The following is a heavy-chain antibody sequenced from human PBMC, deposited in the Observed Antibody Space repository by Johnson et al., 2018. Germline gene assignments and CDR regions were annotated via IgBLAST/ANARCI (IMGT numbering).Heavy chain of an antibody. CDR3: AKGPKVTCRGGKCSTYYYDY. CDR1: GFTFSRYG. D-gene: IGHD2-15*01. CDR2: VSYDGSFI. V-gene: IGHV3-30*18. J-gene: IGHJ4*02. Sequence: QVQLQESGGGVVQPGRSLRLSCAASGFTFSRYGMHWVRQAPGKGLEWVAVVSYDGSFIDYADSVKGRFTIARDNSKNTLSLQVNSLRAEETGLLYCAKGPKVTCRGGKCSTYYYDYWGQGTLVTVSS.